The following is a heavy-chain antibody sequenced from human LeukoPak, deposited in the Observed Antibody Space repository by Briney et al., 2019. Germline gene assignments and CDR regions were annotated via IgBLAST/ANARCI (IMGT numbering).Heavy chain of an antibody. CDR3: ARVESHSYGFVY. J-gene: IGHJ4*02. D-gene: IGHD5-18*01. V-gene: IGHV3-48*03. CDR2: ISSSGSTI. CDR1: GFTFSSYE. Sequence: PGGSLRLSCAASGFTFSSYEMNWVRQAPGKGLEWVSYISSSGSTIYYADSVKGRFTISRDNAKNSLYLQMNSLRAEDTAVYYCARVESHSYGFVYWGQGTLVTASS.